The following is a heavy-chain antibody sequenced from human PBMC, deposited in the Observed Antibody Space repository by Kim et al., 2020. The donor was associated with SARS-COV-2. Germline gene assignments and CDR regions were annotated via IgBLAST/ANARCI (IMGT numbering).Heavy chain of an antibody. V-gene: IGHV4-34*01. CDR3: ARAKARLHFDY. D-gene: IGHD6-6*01. CDR1: GGSFSGYY. Sequence: SETLSLTCAVYGGSFSGYYWSWIRQPPGKGLEWIGEINHSGSTNYNPSLKSRVTISVDTSKNQFSLKLSSVTAADTAVYYCARAKARLHFDYWGQGTLVTVSS. CDR2: INHSGST. J-gene: IGHJ4*02.